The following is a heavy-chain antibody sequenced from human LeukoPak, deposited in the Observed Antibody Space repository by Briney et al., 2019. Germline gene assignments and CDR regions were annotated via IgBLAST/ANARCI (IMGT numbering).Heavy chain of an antibody. CDR3: TVPQSGGNWFDP. J-gene: IGHJ5*02. V-gene: IGHV3-73*01. Sequence: GGSLKLSCAASRFTFSDSAIHWVRQASGKGLEWVGRIRGKGSSDPPAYAASVKDRFTISRDDSESTAYLQMNSLKAEDTAVYYCTVPQSGGNWFDPWGPGTQVTVSS. D-gene: IGHD3-16*01. CDR1: RFTFSDSA. CDR2: IRGKGSSDPP.